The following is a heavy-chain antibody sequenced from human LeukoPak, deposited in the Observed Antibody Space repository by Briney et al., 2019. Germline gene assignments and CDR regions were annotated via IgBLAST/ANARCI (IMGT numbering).Heavy chain of an antibody. CDR3: AKITMATTPNH. J-gene: IGHJ5*02. Sequence: GGSLRLSCAASGLTFRSYAMNWVRQASGKGLEWVSGITGSGRETYYADSVKGRFSISRDNSKNTLYLQMNNLRAEDTAVYYCAKITMATTPNHWGQGTLVTVSS. CDR1: GLTFRSYA. V-gene: IGHV3-23*01. D-gene: IGHD3-10*01. CDR2: ITGSGRET.